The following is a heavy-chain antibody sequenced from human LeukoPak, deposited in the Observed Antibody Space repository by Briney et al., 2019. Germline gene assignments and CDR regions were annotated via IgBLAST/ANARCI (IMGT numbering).Heavy chain of an antibody. J-gene: IGHJ5*02. CDR3: ARDSWAFYGDYTNWFDP. V-gene: IGHV4-4*07. Sequence: PSETLSLTCTVSGGSISSYCWSWIRQPAGKGLEWIGRIYTSGSTNYNPSLKSRVTMSVDTSKNQFSLKLSSVTAADTAVYYCARDSWAFYGDYTNWFDPWGQGTLVTVSS. CDR2: IYTSGST. CDR1: GGSISSYC. D-gene: IGHD4-17*01.